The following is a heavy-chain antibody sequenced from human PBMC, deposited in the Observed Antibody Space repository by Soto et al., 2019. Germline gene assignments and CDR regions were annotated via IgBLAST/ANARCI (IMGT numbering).Heavy chain of an antibody. V-gene: IGHV3-7*05. CDR2: IKQDGSEN. D-gene: IGHD4-17*01. Sequence: EVQLVESGGDLVQPGGSLRLSCAASGFTFSNYYMTWVRQAPGKGLEWVANIKQDGSENYYVDSVRGRFTISRDNAKKSLYLQMNTLRADDTAVYYCARDLYGVFDYWGQGTLVTVSS. J-gene: IGHJ4*02. CDR3: ARDLYGVFDY. CDR1: GFTFSNYY.